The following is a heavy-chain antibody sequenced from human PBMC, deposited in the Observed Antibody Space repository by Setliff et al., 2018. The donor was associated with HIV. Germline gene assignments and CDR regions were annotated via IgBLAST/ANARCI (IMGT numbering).Heavy chain of an antibody. CDR1: GYTFTRYY. J-gene: IGHJ2*01. CDR2: INPSGGTT. V-gene: IGHV1-46*01. Sequence: GASVKVSCKASGYTFTRYYMHWVRQAPGQGLEWMGIINPSGGTTSYAQHFQDRVTMTRDTSTSTDYMGLGSLRSDDTAVYYCARVRSSWTGGYFDLWGRGTLVTVSS. CDR3: ARVRSSWTGGYFDL. D-gene: IGHD6-13*01.